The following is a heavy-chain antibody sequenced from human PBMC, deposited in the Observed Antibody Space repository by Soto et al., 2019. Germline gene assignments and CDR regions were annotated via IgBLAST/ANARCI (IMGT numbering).Heavy chain of an antibody. Sequence: GGSLRLSCAASGFTFRNHAMHWVRQAPGKGLECLAAIGYNGSSTYYTDSVKGRFTISRDNSKNTLYLQMNSLRAEDTAVYYCAKDSNAGSFDYWGQGTLVTVSS. V-gene: IGHV3-30-3*01. J-gene: IGHJ4*02. CDR3: AKDSNAGSFDY. CDR1: GFTFRNHA. D-gene: IGHD3-10*01. CDR2: IGYNGSST.